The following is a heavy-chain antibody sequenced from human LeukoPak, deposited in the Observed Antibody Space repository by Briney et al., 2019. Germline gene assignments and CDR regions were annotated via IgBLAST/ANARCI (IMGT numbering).Heavy chain of an antibody. V-gene: IGHV1-3*01. J-gene: IGHJ4*02. D-gene: IGHD3-22*01. CDR2: INAGNGNT. Sequence: GASVKVSCKASGYTFTSYAMHWVRQAPGQRLEWMGWINAGNGNTKYSQKFQGRVTITRDTSASTAYMELSSLRSEDTAVYYCARDMGYYDSSGYPYWGQGTLVAVSS. CDR3: ARDMGYYDSSGYPY. CDR1: GYTFTSYA.